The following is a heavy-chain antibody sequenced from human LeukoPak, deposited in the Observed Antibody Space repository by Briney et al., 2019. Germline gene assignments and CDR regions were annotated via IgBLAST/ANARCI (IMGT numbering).Heavy chain of an antibody. CDR3: ARGRCSTTSCLYWYFDL. Sequence: PGGSLRLSCAASGRTFSDYYMSWIRQAPGKGLEWVSYISGSGSHTNYADSVKGRFTISRDNAKNSLYLQMNSLRAEDTAVYYCARGRCSTTSCLYWYFDLWGRGTLVTVSS. CDR2: ISGSGSHT. J-gene: IGHJ2*01. D-gene: IGHD2-2*01. V-gene: IGHV3-11*05. CDR1: GRTFSDYY.